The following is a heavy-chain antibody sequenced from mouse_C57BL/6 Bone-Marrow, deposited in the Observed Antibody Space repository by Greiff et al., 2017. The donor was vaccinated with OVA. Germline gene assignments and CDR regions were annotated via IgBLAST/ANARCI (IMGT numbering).Heavy chain of an antibody. J-gene: IGHJ3*01. Sequence: EVMLVASGGGLVKPGGSLKLSCAASGFTFSSYAMSWVRQTPEKRLEWVATISDGGSYTYYPDNVKGRFTISRDNAKNNLYLQMSHLKSEDTAMYYCARDREAWFAYWGQGTLVTVSA. V-gene: IGHV5-4*01. CDR1: GFTFSSYA. CDR2: ISDGGSYT. CDR3: ARDREAWFAY. D-gene: IGHD3-1*01.